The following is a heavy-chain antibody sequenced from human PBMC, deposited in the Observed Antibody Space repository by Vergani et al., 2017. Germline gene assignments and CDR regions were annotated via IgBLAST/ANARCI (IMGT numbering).Heavy chain of an antibody. V-gene: IGHV3-74*02. J-gene: IGHJ4*02. CDR1: GFTFSSYW. CDR2: INSDGSST. D-gene: IGHD4-17*01. CDR3: ARPETTAGEIDY. Sequence: EVQLLESGGGLVQPGGSLRLSCAASGFTFSSYWMHWVRHAPGKGLVWVSRINSDGSSTSYADSVKGRFTISRDNAKNTLYLQMNSLRAEDTAVYYCARPETTAGEIDYWGQGTLVTVSS.